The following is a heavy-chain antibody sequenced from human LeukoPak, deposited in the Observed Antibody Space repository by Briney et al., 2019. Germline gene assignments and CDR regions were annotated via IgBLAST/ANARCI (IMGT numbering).Heavy chain of an antibody. V-gene: IGHV1-2*02. CDR3: ARDGVRSSSWYVDY. CDR2: INPNSGGT. Sequence: ASVTVSCKASGYTFTGYYMHWVRQAPGQGLEWMGWINPNSGGTNYAQKCQGRVTMTRDTSSSTAYMELSSLRSDDTAVYYCARDGVRSSSWYVDYWGQGTLGTVSS. D-gene: IGHD6-13*01. CDR1: GYTFTGYY. J-gene: IGHJ4*02.